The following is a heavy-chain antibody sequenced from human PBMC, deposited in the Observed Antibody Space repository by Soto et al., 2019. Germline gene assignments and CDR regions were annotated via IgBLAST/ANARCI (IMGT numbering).Heavy chain of an antibody. V-gene: IGHV5-51*01. D-gene: IGHD3-22*01. CDR1: GYSFTSYW. J-gene: IGHJ6*02. Sequence: GESLKISCKGSGYSFTSYWIGWVRQMPGKGLEWMGIIYPGDSDTRYSPSFQGQVTISADKSISTAYLQWSSLKASDTAMYYCARPFPVYYDSSGYYFPSHVMDVWGQGTTVTVSS. CDR2: IYPGDSDT. CDR3: ARPFPVYYDSSGYYFPSHVMDV.